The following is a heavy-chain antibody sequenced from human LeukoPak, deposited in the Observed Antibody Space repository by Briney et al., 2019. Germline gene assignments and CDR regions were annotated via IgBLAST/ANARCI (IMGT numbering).Heavy chain of an antibody. CDR3: ARDQFGRYGSGSGEN. CDR1: GWTFTRYG. CDR2: ISAYNGNT. J-gene: IGHJ4*02. Sequence: GASVSVSCVASGWTFTRYGGRGVRQRAGQGREGMGGISAYNGNTNYPQKLQGRVTMTTDTSTSTAYMELRSLRSDDTAVYYCARDQFGRYGSGSGENWGQGTLVTVSS. V-gene: IGHV1-18*01. D-gene: IGHD3-10*01.